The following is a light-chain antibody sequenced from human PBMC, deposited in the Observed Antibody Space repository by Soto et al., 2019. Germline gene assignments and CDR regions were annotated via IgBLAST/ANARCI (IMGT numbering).Light chain of an antibody. V-gene: IGLV1-40*01. CDR2: ANN. J-gene: IGLJ1*01. Sequence: QSALTQPPSVSGTPGQTVTISCTGSSSTIGAGYDVHWYQQFPGTAPKLLVFANNNRPAGVPDRFSGSKSGTSASLAITGLQAEDVATYYCQSYHTSLTGVFGTGTKLTVL. CDR3: QSYHTSLTGV. CDR1: SSTIGAGYD.